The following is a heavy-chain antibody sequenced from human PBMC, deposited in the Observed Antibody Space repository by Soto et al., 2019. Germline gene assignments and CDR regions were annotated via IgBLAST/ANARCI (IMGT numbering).Heavy chain of an antibody. V-gene: IGHV3-7*03. D-gene: IGHD1-7*01. CDR1: GFTFKNYY. J-gene: IGHJ4*02. Sequence: PGGSLRLSCAASGFTFKNYYMMWVRQAPGKGLEWVANIKEDGSEGHYVDSVKGRFTVSRGNTQNSLYLQMDSLRVEDTAVYYCARQGYRGSGTTSTTFDSWGQGTLVTVSS. CDR2: IKEDGSEG. CDR3: ARQGYRGSGTTSTTFDS.